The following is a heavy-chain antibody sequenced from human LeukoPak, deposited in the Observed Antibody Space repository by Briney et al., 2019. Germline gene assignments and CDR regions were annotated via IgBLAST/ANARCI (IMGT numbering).Heavy chain of an antibody. D-gene: IGHD1-26*01. CDR3: AKSLRGSYHIDY. J-gene: IGHJ4*02. CDR1: GFTFSSYA. V-gene: IGHV3-23*01. CDR2: ISGSGGST. Sequence: GGSLRLSCAASGFTFSSYAMSWVRQAPGKGLEWVSAISGSGGSTYYADSVKGRFTISRDNSKNTLHLQMNSLRAEDTAVYYCAKSLRGSYHIDYWGQGILSPSPQ.